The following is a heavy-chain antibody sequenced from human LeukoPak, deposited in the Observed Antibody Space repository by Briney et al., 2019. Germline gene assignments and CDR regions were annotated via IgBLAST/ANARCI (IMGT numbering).Heavy chain of an antibody. D-gene: IGHD6-6*01. CDR2: IKSKTDGGTT. J-gene: IGHJ4*02. CDR3: TTDPYIAALTFDY. V-gene: IGHV3-15*01. Sequence: GGSLRLSCAASGFTFSNAWMSWVRQAPGKGLEWVGRIKSKTDGGTTDYAAPVKGRFTISRDDSKNTLYLQMNSLKTEDTAVCYCTTDPYIAALTFDYWGQGTLVTVSS. CDR1: GFTFSNAW.